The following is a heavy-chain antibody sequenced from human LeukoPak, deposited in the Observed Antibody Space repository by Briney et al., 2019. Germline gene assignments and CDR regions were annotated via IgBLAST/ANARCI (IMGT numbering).Heavy chain of an antibody. CDR1: GGTFSSYA. J-gene: IGHJ4*02. CDR2: IIPIFGTA. V-gene: IGHV1-69*13. Sequence: ASVKVSCKASGGTFSSYAISWVRQAPGQGLEWMGGIIPIFGTANYAQKFQGRVTITADESTSTAYMELSSLRSEDTAVYYCARARFYSDSSGYSTPGFFDSWGQGTLVTVSS. CDR3: ARARFYSDSSGYSTPGFFDS. D-gene: IGHD3-22*01.